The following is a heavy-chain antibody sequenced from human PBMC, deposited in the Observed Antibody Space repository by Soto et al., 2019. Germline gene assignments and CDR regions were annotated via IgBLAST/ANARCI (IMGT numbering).Heavy chain of an antibody. CDR2: ITSSGSTM. CDR1: GFTFSSYG. V-gene: IGHV3-48*04. CDR3: ARDRVPAAAAYGMDV. Sequence: GGSLRLSCAASGFTFSSYGMHWVRQAPGKGLEWVSYITSSGSTMYYADSVKGRFTISRDNAKNSLYLQMNSLRAEDTAVYYCARDRVPAAAAYGMDVWGQGTTVTV. D-gene: IGHD2-2*01. J-gene: IGHJ6*02.